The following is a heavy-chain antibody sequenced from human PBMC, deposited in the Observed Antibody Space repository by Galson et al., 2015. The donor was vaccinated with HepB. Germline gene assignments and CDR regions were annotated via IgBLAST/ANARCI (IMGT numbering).Heavy chain of an antibody. D-gene: IGHD4-23*01. CDR3: AKSDGGNVGFDY. CDR2: IRGSGGST. J-gene: IGHJ4*02. Sequence: SLRLSCAASGSTFSSYAMSWVRQAPGKGLEWVSAIRGSGGSTHYADSVKGRFTISRDNSKNTLYLQMNSLRAEDTAVYYCAKSDGGNVGFDYWGQGTLVTVSS. V-gene: IGHV3-23*01. CDR1: GSTFSSYA.